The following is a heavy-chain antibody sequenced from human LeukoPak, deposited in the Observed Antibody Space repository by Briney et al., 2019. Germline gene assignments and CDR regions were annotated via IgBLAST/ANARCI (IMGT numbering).Heavy chain of an antibody. CDR3: AKESYYYDSSGEKYYYYYMDV. Sequence: GGSLRLSCAASGFTFDDYAMHWVRQAPGKGLEWVSGISWNSGSIGYADSVKGRFTISRDNAKNSLYLQMNSLRAEDTALYYCAKESYYYDSSGEKYYYYYMDVWGKGTTVTISS. CDR2: ISWNSGSI. CDR1: GFTFDDYA. J-gene: IGHJ6*03. V-gene: IGHV3-9*01. D-gene: IGHD3-22*01.